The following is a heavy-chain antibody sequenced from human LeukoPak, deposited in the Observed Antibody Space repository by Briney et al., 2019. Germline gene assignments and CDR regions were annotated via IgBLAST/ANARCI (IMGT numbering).Heavy chain of an antibody. J-gene: IGHJ4*02. D-gene: IGHD3-16*02. CDR1: VYTFTGYY. V-gene: IGHV1-2*02. CDR3: ARGPKPYDYVWGSYRF. Sequence: GASVKVSFKASVYTFTGYYLHWVRQPPGPGLEWVGLINPNSGGTNYAQKFQGRVTMTRDTSISTAYMELSRLRSDDAAVYYCARGPKPYDYVWGSYRFWGQGTLVTVSS. CDR2: INPNSGGT.